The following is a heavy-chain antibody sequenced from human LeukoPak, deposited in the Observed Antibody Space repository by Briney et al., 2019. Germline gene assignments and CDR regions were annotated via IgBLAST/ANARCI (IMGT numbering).Heavy chain of an antibody. Sequence: GESLRISCKGSGYSFTNYWIGWVRQMPGKGLEWMGIINPGDSDTRYSPSFQGQVTISADKSITTAYLQWSSLQASDTAMYYGARLYGGSDWGGQGPLVTVPS. CDR3: ARLYGGSDW. CDR1: GYSFTNYW. D-gene: IGHD5-12*01. V-gene: IGHV5-51*01. CDR2: INPGDSDT. J-gene: IGHJ4*02.